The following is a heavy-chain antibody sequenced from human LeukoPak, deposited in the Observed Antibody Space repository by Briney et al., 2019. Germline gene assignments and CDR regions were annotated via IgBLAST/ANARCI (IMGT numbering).Heavy chain of an antibody. CDR3: AGNTYYDFWSGYPPGSDI. CDR1: GGSISSYY. J-gene: IGHJ3*02. V-gene: IGHV4-59*01. Sequence: SETLSLTCTVSGGSISSYYWSWIRQPPGKGLEWIGYIYYSGSTNYNPSLKSRVTISVDTSKNQFSLKLSSVTAADTAVYYCAGNTYYDFWSGYPPGSDIWGQGTMVTVSS. D-gene: IGHD3-3*01. CDR2: IYYSGST.